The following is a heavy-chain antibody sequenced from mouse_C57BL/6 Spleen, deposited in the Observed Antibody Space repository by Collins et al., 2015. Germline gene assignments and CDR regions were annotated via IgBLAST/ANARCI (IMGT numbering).Heavy chain of an antibody. CDR1: GYTFTNYG. D-gene: IGHD2-4*01. Sequence: QIQLVQSGPELKKPGXTVKISCKASGYTFTNYGMNWVKQAPGKGLKWMGWINTYTGEPTYADDFKGRFAFSLETSASTAYLQINNLKNEDMATYFCARYDYDKGFDYWGQGTTLTVSS. J-gene: IGHJ2*01. CDR3: ARYDYDKGFDY. CDR2: INTYTGEP. V-gene: IGHV9-1*02.